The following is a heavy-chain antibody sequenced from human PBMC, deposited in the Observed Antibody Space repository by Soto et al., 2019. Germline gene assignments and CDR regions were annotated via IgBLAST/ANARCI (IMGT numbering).Heavy chain of an antibody. CDR2: IYSGGGT. CDR3: VGKWFDF. Sequence: GGSLRLSCAASGFTVTSNFMNWVRQSPGKGLEWVSVIYSGGGTYYADSVKGRFTISRDNSKNTLYLQINSLRVEDTAVYYCVGKWFDFWGQGTLVTVSS. V-gene: IGHV3-53*01. J-gene: IGHJ5*01. CDR1: GFTVTSNF.